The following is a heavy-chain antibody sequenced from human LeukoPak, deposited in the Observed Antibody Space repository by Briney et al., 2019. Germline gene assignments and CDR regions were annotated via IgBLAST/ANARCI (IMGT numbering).Heavy chain of an antibody. D-gene: IGHD2-15*01. Sequence: GGSLRLSCAASGFTFSDYSMHWVRQAPGKGLNWVAFIRYDGNNKYYADSVKGRFTISRDNPKNMLYLEMNSLSTEDTAVYYCAKVRYCSGVNCYPDDYWGQGTLVTVSS. V-gene: IGHV3-30*02. CDR3: AKVRYCSGVNCYPDDY. J-gene: IGHJ4*02. CDR1: GFTFSDYS. CDR2: IRYDGNNK.